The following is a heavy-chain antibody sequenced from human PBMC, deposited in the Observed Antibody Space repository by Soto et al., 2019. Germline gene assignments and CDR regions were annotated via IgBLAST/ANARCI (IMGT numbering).Heavy chain of an antibody. V-gene: IGHV4-59*08. J-gene: IGHJ6*03. Sequence: SETLSLTCTVSGGSISSYYWSWIRQPPGKGLEWIGYIYYSGSTNYNPSLKSRVTISVDTSKNQFSLKLSSVTAADTAVYYCARQGSSSSPGRRGPDKLNYYYYYMDVWGKGTTVTVS. D-gene: IGHD6-6*01. CDR3: ARQGSSSSPGRRGPDKLNYYYYYMDV. CDR2: IYYSGST. CDR1: GGSISSYY.